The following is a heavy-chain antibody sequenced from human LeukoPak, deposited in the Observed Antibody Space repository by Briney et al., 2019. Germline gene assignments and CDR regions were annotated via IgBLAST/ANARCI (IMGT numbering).Heavy chain of an antibody. CDR3: ARISNSGSYYLIGY. Sequence: GGTLRLSCAASGFTFRSYVMSWIRQAPGKGLEWVSYISSSGSTIYYADSVKGRFTISRDNAKNSLYLQMSSLRAEDTAVYYCARISNSGSYYLIGYWGQGTLVTVSS. CDR1: GFTFRSYV. V-gene: IGHV3-11*01. J-gene: IGHJ4*02. CDR2: ISSSGSTI. D-gene: IGHD3-10*01.